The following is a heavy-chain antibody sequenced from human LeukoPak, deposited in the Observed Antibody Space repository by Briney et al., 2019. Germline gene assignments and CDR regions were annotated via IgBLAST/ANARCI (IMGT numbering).Heavy chain of an antibody. V-gene: IGHV3-23*01. CDR3: AYGSGITGTDY. J-gene: IGHJ4*02. CDR1: GFTFRRYA. CDR2: ISGSGDTT. Sequence: PGGSLRLSCAASGFTFRRYAMSWVRQAPGKGLEWVSGISGSGDTTYYADSVKGRFTISRDNSKNTLYLQMSSLRAEDTAVYYCAYGSGITGTDYWGQGTLVTVSS. D-gene: IGHD1-20*01.